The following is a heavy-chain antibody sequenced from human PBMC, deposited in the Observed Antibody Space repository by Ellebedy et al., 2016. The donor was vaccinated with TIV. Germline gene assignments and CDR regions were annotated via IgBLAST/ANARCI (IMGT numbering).Heavy chain of an antibody. CDR2: IWHDGSNR. V-gene: IGHV3-33*01. CDR3: VGESGLHYYGMDV. J-gene: IGHJ6*02. CDR1: GFMFSTYG. D-gene: IGHD3-16*01. Sequence: GESLKISCEASGFMFSTYGMHWVRQAPGKGLEWVAAIWHDGSNRYYADSVKGRCTISRDNSKNTLYLQMTNLRVDDTAAYYCVGESGLHYYGMDVWGQGTTVTVS.